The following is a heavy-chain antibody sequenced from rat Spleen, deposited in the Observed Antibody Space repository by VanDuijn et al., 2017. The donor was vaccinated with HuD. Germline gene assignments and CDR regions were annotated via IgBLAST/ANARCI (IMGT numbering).Heavy chain of an antibody. Sequence: EVQLVESGGGLVQPGRSLKLSCVASGFTFNYYWMTWIRQAPGKGLEWVASITNASGRTYYPDSVKGRFTVSRDNAKSTLYLQMDSLRSEDTATYYCAKDKGEYNNLFDYWGQGVMVTVTS. D-gene: IGHD1-10*01. CDR2: ITNASGRT. CDR3: AKDKGEYNNLFDY. V-gene: IGHV5-31*01. CDR1: GFTFNYYW. J-gene: IGHJ2*01.